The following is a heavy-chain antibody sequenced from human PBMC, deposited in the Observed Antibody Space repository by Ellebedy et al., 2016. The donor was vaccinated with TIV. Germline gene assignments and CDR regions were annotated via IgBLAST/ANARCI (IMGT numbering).Heavy chain of an antibody. D-gene: IGHD3-9*01. J-gene: IGHJ4*02. Sequence: PGGSLRLSCAASGFTFSSYEMNWVRQAPGKGLEWVSYISSSGSTIYYADSVKGRFTISRDNAKNSLYLQMNSLRAEDTAVYYCARSRTISRGIYFDYWGQGTLVTVSS. CDR1: GFTFSSYE. V-gene: IGHV3-48*03. CDR2: ISSSGSTI. CDR3: ARSRTISRGIYFDY.